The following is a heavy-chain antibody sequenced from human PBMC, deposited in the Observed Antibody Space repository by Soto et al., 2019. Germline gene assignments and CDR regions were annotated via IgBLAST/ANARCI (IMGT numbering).Heavy chain of an antibody. CDR3: SHGLRVRGLYAMDV. D-gene: IGHD3-10*01. CDR1: GFSLSTSGVA. Sequence: QITLTESGPTLVKPTQTLTLTCTFSGFSLSTSGVATNRIRHPPGKPLEWLALIYWNDDKRYSPSLKSRITVTTDSSKEPVVLTMTYMDPEDAATYYCSHGLRVRGLYAMDVWGQGTPVNVSS. V-gene: IGHV2-5*01. CDR2: IYWNDDK. J-gene: IGHJ6*02.